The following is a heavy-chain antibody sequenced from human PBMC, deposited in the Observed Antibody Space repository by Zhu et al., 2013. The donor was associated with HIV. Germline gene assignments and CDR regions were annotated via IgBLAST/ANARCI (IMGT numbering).Heavy chain of an antibody. V-gene: IGHV3-23*01. Sequence: EVQLLESGGDLVQPGESLRLSCITSRFTFSSYAMIWVRQAPGKGLEWVSSISGGGDSTYYADSVKGRFTISRDNSKNTLYLQLDSLRADDTAVYYCVKFDDYYEWPLFRGPGTLVTVSS. CDR1: RFTFSSYA. J-gene: IGHJ4*02. CDR3: VKFDDYYEWPLF. D-gene: IGHD3-22*01. CDR2: ISGGGDST.